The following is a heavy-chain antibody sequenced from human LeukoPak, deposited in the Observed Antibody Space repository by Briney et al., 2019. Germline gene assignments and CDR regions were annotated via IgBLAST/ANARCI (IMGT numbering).Heavy chain of an antibody. CDR3: ARVGMTTVTSLDY. D-gene: IGHD4-17*01. CDR2: IYYSGST. J-gene: IGHJ4*02. Sequence: SQTLSLTCTVSGGSINSGDYYWSWIRQPPGKGLEWIVYIYYSGSTYYNPSLKSRVTISVDTSKNQFSLKLSSVTAADTAVYYCARVGMTTVTSLDYWGQGTLVTVSS. V-gene: IGHV4-30-4*01. CDR1: GGSINSGDYY.